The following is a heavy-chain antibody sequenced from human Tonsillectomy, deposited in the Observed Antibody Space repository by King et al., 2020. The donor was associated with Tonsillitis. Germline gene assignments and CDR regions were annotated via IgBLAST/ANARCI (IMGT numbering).Heavy chain of an antibody. D-gene: IGHD6-6*01. Sequence: VQLVESGGGLVQPGRSLRLSCTASGFTFGDYAMSWFRQAPGKGLEWVGFIRSKAYGGTTEYAASVKGRFTISRDDSKSIAYLQMNSLKTEDTAVYYCTRVRKSYSSSSPGGFYYYYGMDVWGQGTTVTVSS. CDR3: TRVRKSYSSSSPGGFYYYYGMDV. V-gene: IGHV3-49*03. CDR2: IRSKAYGGTT. CDR1: GFTFGDYA. J-gene: IGHJ6*02.